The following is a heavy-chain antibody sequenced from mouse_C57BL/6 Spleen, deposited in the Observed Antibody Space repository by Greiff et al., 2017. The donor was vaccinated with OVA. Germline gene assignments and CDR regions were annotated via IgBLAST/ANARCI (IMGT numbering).Heavy chain of an antibody. V-gene: IGHV1-82*01. J-gene: IGHJ2*01. D-gene: IGHD2-3*01. CDR2: IYPGDGDT. CDR1: GYAFSSSW. CDR3: ARSYDGYYEIDY. Sequence: QVQLQQSGPELVKPGASVKISCKASGYAFSSSWMNWVKQRPGKGLEWIGRIYPGDGDTNYNGKFKGKATLTADKSSSTAYMQLSSLTSEDSAVSFCARSYDGYYEIDYWGQGTTLTVSS.